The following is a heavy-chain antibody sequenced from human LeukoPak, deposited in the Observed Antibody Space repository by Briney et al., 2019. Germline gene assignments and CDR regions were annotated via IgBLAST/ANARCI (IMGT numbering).Heavy chain of an antibody. Sequence: GRSLRLSCAGSGFTFDGYAMHWVRQAPGKGLEWVSGISWNSATIAYADSVKGRFTISRDNAKNSLYLQMNSLRAEDTAVYYCTRETNSYTPLDYWGQGTLVTVSS. D-gene: IGHD2-15*01. CDR3: TRETNSYTPLDY. CDR1: GFTFDGYA. V-gene: IGHV3-9*01. CDR2: ISWNSATI. J-gene: IGHJ4*02.